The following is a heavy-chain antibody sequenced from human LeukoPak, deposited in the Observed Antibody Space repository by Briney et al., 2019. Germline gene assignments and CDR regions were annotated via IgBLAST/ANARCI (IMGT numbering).Heavy chain of an antibody. CDR3: ARDPGVRWLVGFDY. D-gene: IGHD6-19*01. CDR1: GFTFISYD. V-gene: IGHV3-33*08. Sequence: GGSLRLSCAASGFTFISYDMHWVRQAPGKGLEWVAVIWYDGSNKYYADSVKGRFTISRDNSKNTLYLQMDSLRAEDTAVYYCARDPGVRWLVGFDYWGQGTLVTVSS. CDR2: IWYDGSNK. J-gene: IGHJ4*02.